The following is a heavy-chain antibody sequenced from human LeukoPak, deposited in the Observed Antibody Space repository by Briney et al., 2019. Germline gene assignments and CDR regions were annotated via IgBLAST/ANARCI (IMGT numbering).Heavy chain of an antibody. J-gene: IGHJ4*02. Sequence: PGGSLRLSCAASAFTFSSYAMTWVRQAPGKGLEWVSAISGSGGSTYYADSVKGRFTISRDNSKNTLYLQMNSLRAEDTAVYYCYIPYYDTSAYKGYWGQGTLVTVSS. CDR2: ISGSGGST. CDR3: YIPYYDTSAYKGY. D-gene: IGHD3-22*01. V-gene: IGHV3-23*01. CDR1: AFTFSSYA.